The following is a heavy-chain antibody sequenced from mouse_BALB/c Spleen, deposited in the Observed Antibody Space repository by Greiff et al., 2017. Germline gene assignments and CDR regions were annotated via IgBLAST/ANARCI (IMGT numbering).Heavy chain of an antibody. Sequence: VQLKQSGTVLARPGASVKMSCKASGYSFTSYWMHWVKQRPGQGLEWIGAIYPGNSDTSYNQKFKGKAKLTAVTSASTAYMELSSLTNEDSAVYYCTRSTTVVAMYYFDYWGQGTTLTVSS. CDR1: GYSFTSYW. J-gene: IGHJ2*01. CDR2: IYPGNSDT. V-gene: IGHV1-5*01. CDR3: TRSTTVVAMYYFDY. D-gene: IGHD1-1*01.